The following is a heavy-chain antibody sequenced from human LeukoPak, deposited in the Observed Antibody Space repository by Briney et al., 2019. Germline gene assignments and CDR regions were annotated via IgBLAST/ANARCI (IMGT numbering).Heavy chain of an antibody. D-gene: IGHD3-22*01. J-gene: IGHJ4*02. Sequence: PSQTLSLTCTVSGGSFSSGGYYWSWIGQHPGKGLEWIGYIYYSGSTYYNPSLKSRVTISVDTSKNQFSLKLSSVTAADTAVYYCARVTDYYDSSLYFDYWGQGTLVTVSS. CDR3: ARVTDYYDSSLYFDY. CDR1: GGSFSSGGYY. V-gene: IGHV4-31*03. CDR2: IYYSGST.